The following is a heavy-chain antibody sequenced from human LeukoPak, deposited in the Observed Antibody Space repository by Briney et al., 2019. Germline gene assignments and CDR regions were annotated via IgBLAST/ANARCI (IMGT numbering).Heavy chain of an antibody. D-gene: IGHD3-10*01. CDR3: ARGKGYYYGSGSYPYYMDV. J-gene: IGHJ6*03. Sequence: PSETLSLTCTVSGGSISSSSYYWGWIRQPPGKGLEWIGSIYYSGSTYYNPSLKSRVTISVDTSKNQFSLKLSSVTAADTAVYYCARGKGYYYGSGSYPYYMDVWGKGTTVTVSS. V-gene: IGHV4-39*07. CDR1: GGSISSSSYY. CDR2: IYYSGST.